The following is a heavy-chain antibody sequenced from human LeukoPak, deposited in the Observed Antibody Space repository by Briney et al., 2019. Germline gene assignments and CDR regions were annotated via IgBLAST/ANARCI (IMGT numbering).Heavy chain of an antibody. D-gene: IGHD4-17*01. V-gene: IGHV3-74*01. CDR2: INPDGSSS. Sequence: PGRSLRLSCAASGFTFSNYRMHWVRQAPGKGLEWVSRINPDGSSSNYADSVKGRFTMSRDNAKSMVYLQMDGLRAEDTAVFSCVRQAVSGDSGITYWGRGVLVTVSS. CDR3: VRQAVSGDSGITY. CDR1: GFTFSNYR. J-gene: IGHJ4*02.